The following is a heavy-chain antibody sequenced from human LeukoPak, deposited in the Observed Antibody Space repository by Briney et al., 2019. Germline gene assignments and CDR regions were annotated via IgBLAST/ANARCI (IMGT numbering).Heavy chain of an antibody. J-gene: IGHJ4*02. D-gene: IGHD6-13*01. CDR1: GGSISTYC. CDR2: IHASGPT. Sequence: SETLSLTCTVSGGSISTYCWSWIRRPPGKGLEWIAYIHASGPTNYNPSLKSRITISVDTSKNQFSLKLSSVTAAGTAVYYCARQEIAAADFDYWGQGTLVTVSS. V-gene: IGHV4-4*09. CDR3: ARQEIAAADFDY.